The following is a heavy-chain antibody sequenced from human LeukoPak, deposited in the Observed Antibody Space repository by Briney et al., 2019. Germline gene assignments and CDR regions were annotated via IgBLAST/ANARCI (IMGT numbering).Heavy chain of an antibody. V-gene: IGHV4-59*11. J-gene: IGHJ4*02. CDR3: ASRPADSTWYGVFDY. D-gene: IGHD6-13*01. CDR2: VFYPGST. CDR1: SGSINSHY. Sequence: SETLSLTCTVSSGSINSHYWSWIRQPPGKGLEWIGYVFYPGSTNYNPSLKSRVTTSLDTSRDQFSLRLTSVTAADTAIYYCASRPADSTWYGVFDYWSQGTLVTVSS.